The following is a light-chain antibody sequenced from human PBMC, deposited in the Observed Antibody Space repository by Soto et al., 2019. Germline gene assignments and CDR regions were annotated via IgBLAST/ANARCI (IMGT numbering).Light chain of an antibody. Sequence: IQLTQSPSSLSASVGDRVTITCRASQSIAGYLSWYQQRPGKAPKFLIYSAYSLQRGVQSRFSGSGSGTDFSLTIKGLQPEDFATYFCKQSFSVPITFGQGTRLEIK. CDR1: QSIAGY. CDR2: SAY. V-gene: IGKV1-39*01. CDR3: KQSFSVPIT. J-gene: IGKJ5*01.